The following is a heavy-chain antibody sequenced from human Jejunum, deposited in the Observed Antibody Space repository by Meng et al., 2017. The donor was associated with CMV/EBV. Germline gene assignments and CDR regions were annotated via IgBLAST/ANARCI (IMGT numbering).Heavy chain of an antibody. D-gene: IGHD3-3*01. CDR3: ARGSIFVSFDS. Sequence: HVLRPELGQGLVRPSQALSLTFSVSGGSIGSGDYYWSWIRQPPGKGLEWIGYIHDTGSTSHNPSLKSRVDISLGTSKNQFSLTLNSVTAEDTAVYFCARGSIFVSFDSWGQGTLVTVSS. CDR1: GGSIGSGDYY. V-gene: IGHV4-30-4*08. CDR2: IHDTGST. J-gene: IGHJ4*02.